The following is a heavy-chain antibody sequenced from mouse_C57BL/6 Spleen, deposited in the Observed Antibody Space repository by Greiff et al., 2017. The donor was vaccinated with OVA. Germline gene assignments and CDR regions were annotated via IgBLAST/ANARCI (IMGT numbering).Heavy chain of an antibody. J-gene: IGHJ1*03. CDR3: AKTPPTTVVARGYFDV. V-gene: IGHV2-4*01. Sequence: VQLQESGPGLVQPSQSLSITCTVSGFSLTSYGVHWVRQPPGKGLEWLGVIWSGGSTDYNAAFISRLSISKDNSKSQVFFKMNSLQADDTAIYYCAKTPPTTVVARGYFDVWGTGTTVTVSS. D-gene: IGHD1-1*01. CDR2: IWSGGST. CDR1: GFSLTSYG.